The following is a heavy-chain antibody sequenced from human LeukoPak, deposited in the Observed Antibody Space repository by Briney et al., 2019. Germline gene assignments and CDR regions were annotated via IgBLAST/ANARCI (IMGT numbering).Heavy chain of an antibody. V-gene: IGHV3-23*01. CDR3: AKRGVVIRVILVGFHKEAYYFDS. CDR1: GITLSNYG. CDR2: ISVSGGST. J-gene: IGHJ4*02. Sequence: GGSLRLPCAVSGITLSNYGMSWVRQAPGKGLEWVAGISVSGGSTNYADSVKGRFNISRDHTKNTLYLQMNILRAEDPAVYFCAKRGVVIRVILVGFHKEAYYFDSWGQGALVTVSS. D-gene: IGHD3-22*01.